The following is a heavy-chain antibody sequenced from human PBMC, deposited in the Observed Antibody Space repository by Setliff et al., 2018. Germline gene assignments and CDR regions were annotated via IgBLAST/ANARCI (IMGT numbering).Heavy chain of an antibody. CDR3: ARGVFPYHYEGAFDI. CDR1: GYTFTSHY. V-gene: IGHV1-46*01. D-gene: IGHD3-22*01. J-gene: IGHJ3*02. Sequence: GASVKVSCKASGYTFTSHYMHWVRQAPGLGLEWMGTIKPSSGRTSYAQKFQGRVTMTRDTSTSTVYMDMSSLRSEDTAVYYCARGVFPYHYEGAFDIWGQGTMVTVSS. CDR2: IKPSSGRT.